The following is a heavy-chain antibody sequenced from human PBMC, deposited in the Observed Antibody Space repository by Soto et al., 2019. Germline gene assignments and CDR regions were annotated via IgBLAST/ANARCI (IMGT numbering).Heavy chain of an antibody. CDR3: ARQLDFWSGYSSASAFDI. Sequence: GESLKISCKGSGYSFTSYWIAWVRQMPGKGLECMGIIYPGDSDTRYSPSFQGQVTISADKSISTAYLQWSSLKASDTAMYYCARQLDFWSGYSSASAFDIWGQGTMVTVSS. CDR1: GYSFTSYW. J-gene: IGHJ3*02. D-gene: IGHD3-3*01. CDR2: IYPGDSDT. V-gene: IGHV5-51*01.